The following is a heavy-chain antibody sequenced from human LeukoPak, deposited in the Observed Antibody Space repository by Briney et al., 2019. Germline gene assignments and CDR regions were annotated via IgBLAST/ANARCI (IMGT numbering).Heavy chain of an antibody. D-gene: IGHD3-22*01. CDR3: AKDPTHYYDSSGYYY. CDR1: GFTFSSYA. Sequence: PGGSLRLSCAACGFTFSSYAMSWVRQAPGEGLQWVSAISGSGGSTYYADSVKGRFTISRDNSKNTLYLQMNSLRAEGTAVYYCAKDPTHYYDSSGYYYWGQGTPVTVSS. V-gene: IGHV3-23*01. J-gene: IGHJ4*02. CDR2: ISGSGGST.